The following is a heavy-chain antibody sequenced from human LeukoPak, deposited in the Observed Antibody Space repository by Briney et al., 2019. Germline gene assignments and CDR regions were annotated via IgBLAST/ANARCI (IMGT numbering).Heavy chain of an antibody. V-gene: IGHV3-53*01. CDR2: IYAGSVT. Sequence: HPGGSLRLSCAASGFTVSNNFMTWVRQSPGKGLEYVSVIYAGSVTYYADSVKGRFTISRDNSKNTLYLQMNSLRAEDTAVYYCAKSRYGWGDYYYGMDVWGQGTTVTVSS. CDR1: GFTVSNNF. J-gene: IGHJ6*02. CDR3: AKSRYGWGDYYYGMDV. D-gene: IGHD3-10*01.